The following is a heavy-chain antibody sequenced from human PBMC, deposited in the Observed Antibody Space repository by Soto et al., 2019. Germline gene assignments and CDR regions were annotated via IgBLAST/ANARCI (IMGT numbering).Heavy chain of an antibody. CDR2: IDYSGGTT. D-gene: IGHD6-19*01. Sequence: PGGSLRLSCAASAFTFSILAMVWVRQAPGKGLEWVSVIDYSGGTTYYTDSVKGRFIISRDNSKKMLYLQMNSLRAEDTAVYYCAKDATRTSGWYYFDYWGQGALVTVSS. V-gene: IGHV3-23*01. CDR1: AFTFSILA. CDR3: AKDATRTSGWYYFDY. J-gene: IGHJ4*02.